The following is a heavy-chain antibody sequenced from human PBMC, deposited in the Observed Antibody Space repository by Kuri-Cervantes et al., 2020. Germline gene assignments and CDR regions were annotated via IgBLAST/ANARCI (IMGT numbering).Heavy chain of an antibody. D-gene: IGHD5-18*01. V-gene: IGHV3-30-3*01. Sequence: GESLKISCAASGFTFSSYAMHWVRQAPGKGLEWVALISYDGGNEYYADSVKGRFTISRDNAKNSLYLQMNSLRAEDTAVYYCARAAVDTAMVNEDYWGQGTLVTVSS. CDR1: GFTFSSYA. CDR2: ISYDGGNE. J-gene: IGHJ4*02. CDR3: ARAAVDTAMVNEDY.